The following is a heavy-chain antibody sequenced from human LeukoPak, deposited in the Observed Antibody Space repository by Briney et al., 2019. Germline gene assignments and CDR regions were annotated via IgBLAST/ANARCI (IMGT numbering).Heavy chain of an antibody. CDR3: AKDLYYYYDSSGYHAPGAFDI. CDR1: GFTVSSND. J-gene: IGHJ3*02. D-gene: IGHD3-22*01. V-gene: IGHV3-53*01. Sequence: PGESLRVSCAASGFTVSSNDMTWVRQAPGKGLEWVSVIYKSGNTFYADSVKGRFTISRDNSKNTLYLQMNSLRAEDTAVYYCAKDLYYYYDSSGYHAPGAFDIWGQRTMVTVSS. CDR2: IYKSGNT.